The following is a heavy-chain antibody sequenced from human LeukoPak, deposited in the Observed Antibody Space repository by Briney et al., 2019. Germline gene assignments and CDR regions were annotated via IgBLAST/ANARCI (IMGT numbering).Heavy chain of an antibody. V-gene: IGHV3-48*02. CDR3: ARSPGFGDYPPYCYAMDV. CDR2: ISSSSSTI. Sequence: PGGSLRLSCAASGFTFSSYAMSWVRQAPGKGLEWVSSISSSSSTIYYADSVEGRFTISRDNAKNSLYLQMNSLRDEDTAVYYCARSPGFGDYPPYCYAMDVWGQGTTVTVSS. J-gene: IGHJ6*02. D-gene: IGHD3-10*01. CDR1: GFTFSSYA.